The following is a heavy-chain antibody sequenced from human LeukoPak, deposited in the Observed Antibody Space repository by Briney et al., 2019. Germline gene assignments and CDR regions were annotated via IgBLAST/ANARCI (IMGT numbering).Heavy chain of an antibody. CDR1: GFIFNSAW. V-gene: IGHV3-72*01. CDR2: TKDKAHSYTT. D-gene: IGHD2-21*01. J-gene: IGHJ4*02. CDR3: ARRPGRGGGICFVDY. Sequence: GGSLRLSCAASGFIFNSAWMSWVRQAPGKGLEWVGRTKDKAHSYTTEYAASVRGRFTISRDVSKNSVYLQMNSLQTEDTAVYYCARRPGRGGGICFVDYWGQGTLVTVSS.